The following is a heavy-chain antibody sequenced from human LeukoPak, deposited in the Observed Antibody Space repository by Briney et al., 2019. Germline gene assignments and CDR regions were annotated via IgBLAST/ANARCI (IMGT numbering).Heavy chain of an antibody. Sequence: GGSLRLSCAASGFTLNNAWMSWVRQAPGRGLEWLGRIKRETDGGTIDYAAPVKGRFTISRDDSRNTLYLQMDSLKIEDTAVYYCTTDRYYDNSELQFQHWGQGTLVTVSS. V-gene: IGHV3-15*01. CDR3: TTDRYYDNSELQFQH. D-gene: IGHD3-22*01. CDR2: IKRETDGGTI. J-gene: IGHJ1*01. CDR1: GFTLNNAW.